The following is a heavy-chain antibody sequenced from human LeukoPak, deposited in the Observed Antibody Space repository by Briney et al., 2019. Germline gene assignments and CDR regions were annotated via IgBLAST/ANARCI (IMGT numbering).Heavy chain of an antibody. V-gene: IGHV1-69*06. D-gene: IGHD6-13*01. CDR3: ARGSTAAGTSRTYNWFDP. Sequence: GASVKVSCKASGGTFSSYAISWVRQAPGQGLEWMGGIIPIFGTANYAQKFQGRVTITADKSTSTAYMELSSLRSEDTAVYYCARGSTAAGTSRTYNWFDPWGQGTLVTVSS. CDR1: GGTFSSYA. J-gene: IGHJ5*02. CDR2: IIPIFGTA.